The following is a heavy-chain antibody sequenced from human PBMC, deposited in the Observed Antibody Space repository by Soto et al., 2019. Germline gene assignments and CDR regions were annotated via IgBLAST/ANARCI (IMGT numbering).Heavy chain of an antibody. Sequence: EVQLVESGGGLVQPGGSLRLSCAASGFTFSSYSMNWVRQAPGKGLEWVSYISSSSSTIYYADSVKGRFTISRDNAKNSLYLQVNSLRDEDTAVYYCARDAPPTDYWGQGTLVTVSS. CDR1: GFTFSSYS. CDR2: ISSSSSTI. J-gene: IGHJ4*02. V-gene: IGHV3-48*02. CDR3: ARDAPPTDY.